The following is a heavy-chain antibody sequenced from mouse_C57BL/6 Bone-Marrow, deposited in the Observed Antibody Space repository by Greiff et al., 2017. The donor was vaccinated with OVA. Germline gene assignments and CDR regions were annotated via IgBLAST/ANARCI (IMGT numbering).Heavy chain of an antibody. CDR3: ARGGYGNYEYFDV. J-gene: IGHJ1*03. Sequence: QVQLQQPGAELVKPGASVKMSCTASGYTFTSYWMHWVKQRPGRGLEWIGRIDPNSGGTKYNEKFKSKATMTVDKPSSTAYMQLSSLTSEDSAVYYCARGGYGNYEYFDVWGTGTTVTVSS. V-gene: IGHV1-72*01. D-gene: IGHD2-10*02. CDR2: IDPNSGGT. CDR1: GYTFTSYW.